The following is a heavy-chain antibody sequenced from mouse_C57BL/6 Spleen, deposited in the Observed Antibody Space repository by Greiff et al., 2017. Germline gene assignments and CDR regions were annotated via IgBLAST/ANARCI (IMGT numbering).Heavy chain of an antibody. V-gene: IGHV1-9*01. Sequence: QVQLQQSGAELMKPGASVKLSCKATGYTFTGYWIEWVKQRPGHGLEWIGEILPGSGSTNYNEKFKSKATLTVDTSSSTAYMQLSSLTSEDSAVXDCARANGGYYVAWFAYWGQGTLVTVSA. CDR3: ARANGGYYVAWFAY. CDR2: ILPGSGST. D-gene: IGHD2-3*01. J-gene: IGHJ3*01. CDR1: GYTFTGYW.